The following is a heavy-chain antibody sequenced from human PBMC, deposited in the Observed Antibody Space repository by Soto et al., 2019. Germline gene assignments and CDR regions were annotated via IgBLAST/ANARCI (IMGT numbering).Heavy chain of an antibody. J-gene: IGHJ6*02. CDR3: ARGQQLSPYYYYGMDV. CDR1: GYTFTGYY. D-gene: IGHD6-13*01. V-gene: IGHV1-2*04. CDR2: INPNSGGT. Sequence: SVKVSCKASGYTFTGYYMHWVRQAPGQGLEWMGWINPNSGGTNYAQKFQGWVTMTRDTSISTAYMELSRLRSDDTAVYYCARGQQLSPYYYYGMDVWGQGTTVTVSS.